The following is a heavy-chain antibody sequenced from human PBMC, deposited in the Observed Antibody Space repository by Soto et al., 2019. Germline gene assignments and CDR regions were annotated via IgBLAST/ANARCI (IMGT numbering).Heavy chain of an antibody. D-gene: IGHD3-10*01. CDR2: IFHSGST. V-gene: IGHV4-30-4*01. CDR1: GGSINSGDYY. Sequence: SETLSLTCTVSGGSINSGDYYWTWVRQPPGKGLEWIGNIFHSGSTYYTPSLQSRVTISLDTSKNHFSLKLSSVTPADTAVYYCARDRYYGSGNYDNVYSGMDVWGQGTTVTVYS. CDR3: ARDRYYGSGNYDNVYSGMDV. J-gene: IGHJ6*02.